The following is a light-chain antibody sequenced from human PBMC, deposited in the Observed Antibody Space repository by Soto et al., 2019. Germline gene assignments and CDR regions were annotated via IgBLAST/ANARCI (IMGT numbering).Light chain of an antibody. CDR1: QSVSSIY. Sequence: EIVLTQSPGTLSLSPGERATLSCRASQSVSSIYLAWYQQKPGQAPRLLIYGASSRATGIPDRFSGSGSGTDFTLTISRLEPEDFAVYYCQQYVSAPITFGQGTRLEIK. V-gene: IGKV3-20*01. CDR2: GAS. CDR3: QQYVSAPIT. J-gene: IGKJ5*01.